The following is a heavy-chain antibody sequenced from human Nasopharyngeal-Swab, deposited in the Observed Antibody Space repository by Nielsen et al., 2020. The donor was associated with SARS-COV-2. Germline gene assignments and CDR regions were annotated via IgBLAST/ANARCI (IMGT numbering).Heavy chain of an antibody. J-gene: IGHJ4*02. CDR1: GFTFNSYV. CDR3: APDPNWGLGY. CDR2: ITVSGDAT. D-gene: IGHD7-27*01. V-gene: IGHV3-23*01. Sequence: GSLKISCAASGFTFNSYVMIWVRQAPGEGLEWVSYITVSGDATNYAESVKGRFTISRDNSKNLLYLQMNSLRVEDTATYYCAPDPNWGLGYWGRGTLVTVSS.